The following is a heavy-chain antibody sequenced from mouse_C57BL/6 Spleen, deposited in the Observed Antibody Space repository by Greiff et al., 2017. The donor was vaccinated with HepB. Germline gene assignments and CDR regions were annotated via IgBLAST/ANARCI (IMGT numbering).Heavy chain of an antibody. CDR1: GYTFTDYY. Sequence: QVQLQHSGAELVRPGASVKLSCKASGYTFTDYYINWVKQRPGQGLEWIARIYPGSGNTYYNEKFKGKATLTAEKSSSTAYMQLSSLTSEDSAVYFCARSGCDGYWYFDVWGTGTTVTVSS. D-gene: IGHD1-1*01. CDR3: ARSGCDGYWYFDV. J-gene: IGHJ1*03. CDR2: IYPGSGNT. V-gene: IGHV1-76*01.